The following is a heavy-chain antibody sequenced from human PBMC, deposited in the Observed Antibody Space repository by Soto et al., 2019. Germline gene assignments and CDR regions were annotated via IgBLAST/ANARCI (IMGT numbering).Heavy chain of an antibody. CDR2: IGTAGDT. D-gene: IGHD4-17*01. Sequence: PEGSLRRTCVAPGFTCSSYKKHWVRQATGKGLEWVSAIGTAGDTYYPGSVKGRFTISRENAKNSLYLQMNSLRAGDTAVYYCARGSWYGDYEKVAFHIWGPGTIVTVSS. CDR1: GFTCSSYK. CDR3: ARGSWYGDYEKVAFHI. J-gene: IGHJ3*02. V-gene: IGHV3-13*01.